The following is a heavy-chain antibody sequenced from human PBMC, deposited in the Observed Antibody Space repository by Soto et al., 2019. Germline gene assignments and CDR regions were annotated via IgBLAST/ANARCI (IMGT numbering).Heavy chain of an antibody. J-gene: IGHJ4*02. Sequence: PSQTLSLTCAISGDSVSSNSAAWNWIRLSPSRGLEWLGRTYYRSRWHNDYSVSVKSRISINPGTSKNQFSLQLNSVTPEDTAVYYCARENFWFCFDFWGQGTPVTVSS. V-gene: IGHV6-1*01. CDR1: GDSVSSNSAA. D-gene: IGHD3-10*01. CDR2: TYYRSRWHN. CDR3: ARENFWFCFDF.